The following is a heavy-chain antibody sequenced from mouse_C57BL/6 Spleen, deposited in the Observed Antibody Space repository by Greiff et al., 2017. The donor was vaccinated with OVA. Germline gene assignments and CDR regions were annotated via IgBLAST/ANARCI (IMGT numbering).Heavy chain of an antibody. V-gene: IGHV1-82*01. J-gene: IGHJ2*01. Sequence: VKLQESGPELVKPGASVKISCKASGYAFSSSWMNWVKQRPGKGLEWIGRIYPGDGDANYNGKFKGKATLTADKSSSTAYMQLSSLTSEDSAVYFCARYGNYGDYFDYWGQGTTLTVSS. CDR3: ARYGNYGDYFDY. D-gene: IGHD2-1*01. CDR2: IYPGDGDA. CDR1: GYAFSSSW.